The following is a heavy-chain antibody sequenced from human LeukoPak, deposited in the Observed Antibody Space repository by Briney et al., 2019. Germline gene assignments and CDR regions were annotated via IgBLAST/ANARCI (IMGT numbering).Heavy chain of an antibody. CDR3: ARGSTVFEYSSSIDP. Sequence: SETLSLTCAVYGGPFSCFYWLWIRDPPGKGLEWLGEINHSGSTNYNPSLQSRVSISVDTSKNQFYLKLSSVTAADTAVYYCARGSTVFEYSSSIDPWGQGTLVTVSS. D-gene: IGHD6-6*01. J-gene: IGHJ5*02. V-gene: IGHV4-34*01. CDR2: INHSGST. CDR1: GGPFSCFY.